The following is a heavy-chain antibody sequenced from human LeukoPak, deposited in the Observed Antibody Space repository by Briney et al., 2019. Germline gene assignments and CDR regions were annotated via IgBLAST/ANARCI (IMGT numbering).Heavy chain of an antibody. V-gene: IGHV3-33*06. CDR1: GFTFSSYA. Sequence: GGSLRLSCTASGFTFSSYAMHWVRQAPGKGLEWVSGICYDGSYKYYADSVKGRFTISRDNSKNTLYLQMNSLRAGDTAVYYCAKDSFYRCDSYYYYFAYGGQGTRVTVSS. D-gene: IGHD2-21*01. J-gene: IGHJ4*02. CDR2: ICYDGSYK. CDR3: AKDSFYRCDSYYYYFAY.